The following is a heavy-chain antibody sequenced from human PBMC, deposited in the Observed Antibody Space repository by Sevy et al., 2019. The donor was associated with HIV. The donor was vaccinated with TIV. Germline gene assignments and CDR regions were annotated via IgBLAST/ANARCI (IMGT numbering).Heavy chain of an antibody. D-gene: IGHD6-13*01. J-gene: IGHJ6*02. CDR2: ISYDGSNK. CDR3: AMDIIRPSYSSSWYFLYYYYYGMDV. CDR1: GFTFSSYA. Sequence: GGSLRLSCAASGFTFSSYAMHWVRQAPGKGLEWVAVISYDGSNKYYADSVKGRFTISRDNSKNTLYLQMNSLRAEDTAVYYCAMDIIRPSYSSSWYFLYYYYYGMDVWGQGTTVTVSS. V-gene: IGHV3-30-3*01.